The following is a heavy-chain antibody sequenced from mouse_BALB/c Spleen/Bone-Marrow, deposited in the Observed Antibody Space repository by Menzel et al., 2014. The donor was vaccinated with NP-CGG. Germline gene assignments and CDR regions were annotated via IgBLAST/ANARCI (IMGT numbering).Heavy chain of an antibody. CDR2: ISNGGGST. CDR3: ARRVWSRGGDY. CDR1: GFTFSSYT. Sequence: EVMLVESGGGLVQPGGSLKLSCAASGFTFSSYTMSWVRQTPEKRLEWVAYISNGGGSTYYPDTVKGRFTISRDNAKNARYLQMSSLKSEDTAMYYCARRVWSRGGDYWGQGTSVTVSS. D-gene: IGHD2-10*02. J-gene: IGHJ4*01. V-gene: IGHV5-12-2*01.